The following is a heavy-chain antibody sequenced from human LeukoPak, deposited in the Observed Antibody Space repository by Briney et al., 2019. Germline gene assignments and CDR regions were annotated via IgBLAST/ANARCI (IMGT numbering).Heavy chain of an antibody. J-gene: IGHJ4*02. V-gene: IGHV4-59*01. CDR2: IHYSGST. Sequence: SETLSLTCTVSAGSISSYYWSWIRQPPGKRLEWIGYIHYSGSTNYNPSPKSRVTISVDTSQNQFSLKLSSVTAADTAVYYCARSPVLYYFDYWGQGTLVTVSS. CDR3: ARSPVLYYFDY. CDR1: AGSISSYY.